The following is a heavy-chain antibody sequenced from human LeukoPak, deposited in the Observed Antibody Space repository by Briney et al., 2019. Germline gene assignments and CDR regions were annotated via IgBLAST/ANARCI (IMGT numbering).Heavy chain of an antibody. CDR1: GFTFSSYS. D-gene: IGHD6-13*01. Sequence: GGSLRLSCAASGFTFSSYSMNWVRQAPGKGLEWVSYISSSSSTIYYADSVKGRFTISRDNAKNSLYLQMNSLRAEDTAVYYCAREPRYSSSWYRRSCTYFDYWGQGTLVTVSS. CDR2: ISSSSSTI. J-gene: IGHJ4*02. V-gene: IGHV3-48*04. CDR3: AREPRYSSSWYRRSCTYFDY.